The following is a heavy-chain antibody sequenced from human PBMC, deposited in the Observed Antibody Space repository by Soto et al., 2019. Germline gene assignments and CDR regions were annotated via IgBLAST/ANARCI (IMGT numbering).Heavy chain of an antibody. V-gene: IGHV3-74*01. CDR3: ARDTRNALDY. Sequence: EVQLVESGGGLVQPGGSLRPSCAASGFTFSSYWMHWARQAPGKGLVWVSRINTDGSSTSYADSVKGRFTISRDNAKNTLYLQMNSVRAEDTAVYYCARDTRNALDYWGQGNLVTVSS. J-gene: IGHJ4*02. CDR1: GFTFSSYW. D-gene: IGHD4-4*01. CDR2: INTDGSST.